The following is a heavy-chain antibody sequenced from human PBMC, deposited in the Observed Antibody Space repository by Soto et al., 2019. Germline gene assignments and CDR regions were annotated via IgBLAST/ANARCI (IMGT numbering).Heavy chain of an antibody. J-gene: IGHJ5*02. CDR2: ISSNSAYI. CDR3: TRDASRESSARGWFDP. Sequence: PGGSLRLSCAAAGFTFRSFTMNWVRQAPGKGLEWVSTISSNSAYIYYTDALRGRFTISRDNAKNSLHLQMNSLRAEDTAVYYCTRDASRESSARGWFDPWGPGTLVTDSS. D-gene: IGHD6-25*01. V-gene: IGHV3-21*01. CDR1: GFTFRSFT.